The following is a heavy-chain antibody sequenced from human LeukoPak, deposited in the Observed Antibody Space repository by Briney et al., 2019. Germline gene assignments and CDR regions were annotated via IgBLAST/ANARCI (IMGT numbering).Heavy chain of an antibody. J-gene: IGHJ4*02. Sequence: GGPLRLSCAASGFSFSDFYMSWICQAPGMGLEWISYIGTRSNPIYYADSVKGRFTISRDDAKNSLYLQMNSLRDEDTAVYFCAREARGSGRDFDYWGQGILVTVSS. V-gene: IGHV3-11*01. D-gene: IGHD1-26*01. CDR2: IGTRSNPI. CDR1: GFSFSDFY. CDR3: AREARGSGRDFDY.